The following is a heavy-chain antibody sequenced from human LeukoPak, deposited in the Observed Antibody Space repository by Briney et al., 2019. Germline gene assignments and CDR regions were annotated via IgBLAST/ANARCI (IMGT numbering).Heavy chain of an antibody. J-gene: IGHJ4*02. Sequence: SETLSLTCTVSGGSISSSSYHWGWIRQPPGKGLEWIGTIYYSGSTHHNPSLKSRVTISVDTSKNQFPLKLSSVTAADTAVYYCASVFDPRSWPNFDYWGQGTLVTVSS. CDR1: GGSISSSSYH. V-gene: IGHV4-39*01. CDR3: ASVFDPRSWPNFDY. D-gene: IGHD3-10*01. CDR2: IYYSGST.